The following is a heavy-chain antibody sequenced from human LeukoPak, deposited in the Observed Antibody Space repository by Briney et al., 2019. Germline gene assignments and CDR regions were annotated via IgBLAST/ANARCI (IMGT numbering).Heavy chain of an antibody. J-gene: IGHJ3*02. D-gene: IGHD5-24*01. V-gene: IGHV3-7*01. CDR2: IKPDGSDK. CDR3: ATISAQTFDI. CDR1: GFSFRSHW. Sequence: GGSLRLSCVGSGFSFRSHWVNWFRQSPGKGLEWVANIKPDGSDKYYVDSARGRFTVSRDNAKNSAFLQMNSLRAEDTAIYYCATISAQTFDIWGQGTLVSVSS.